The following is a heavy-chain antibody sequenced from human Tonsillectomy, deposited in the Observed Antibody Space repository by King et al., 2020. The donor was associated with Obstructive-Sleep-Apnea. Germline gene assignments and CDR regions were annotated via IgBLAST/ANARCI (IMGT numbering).Heavy chain of an antibody. J-gene: IGHJ6*02. CDR3: AKEGGYDALGYYYGMDV. V-gene: IGHV3-33*06. CDR2: IWYDGSNK. D-gene: IGHD5-12*01. Sequence: VQLVESGGGVVQPGRSLRLSCAASGFTFSSYGMHWVRQAPGKGLEWVAVIWYDGSNKYYADSVKGRFTISRDNSKNTLYLQMNSLRAEDTAVYYCAKEGGYDALGYYYGMDVWGQGTTVTVSS. CDR1: GFTFSSYG.